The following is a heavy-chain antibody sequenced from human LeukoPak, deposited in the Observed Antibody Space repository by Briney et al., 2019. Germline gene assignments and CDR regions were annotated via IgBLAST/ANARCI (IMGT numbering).Heavy chain of an antibody. V-gene: IGHV4-39*01. CDR2: IDHTVST. CDR3: ARPWGIAVANDAFDI. D-gene: IGHD6-19*01. J-gene: IGHJ3*02. CDR1: GGSISTSAYH. Sequence: PSETLSLTCTVSGGSISTSAYHWGWTRQSPGKGLEWIGTIDHTVSTYYNPSLKSRVTISVDTSKNQFSLRMNSVTAADTAVYYCARPWGIAVANDAFDIWGQGTMVTVSS.